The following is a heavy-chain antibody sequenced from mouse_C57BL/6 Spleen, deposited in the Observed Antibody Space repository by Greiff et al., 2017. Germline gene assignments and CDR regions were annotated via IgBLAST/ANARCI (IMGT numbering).Heavy chain of an antibody. J-gene: IGHJ2*01. CDR3: ALNWDGFDY. CDR1: GYTFTDYY. D-gene: IGHD4-1*01. CDR2: INPNNGGT. V-gene: IGHV1-26*01. Sequence: EVQLQQSGPELVKPGASVKISCKASGYTFTDYYMNWVKQSHGKSLEWIGDINPNNGGTSYNQKFKGKATLTVDKSSSTAYMELRSLTSEDSAVYYCALNWDGFDYWGQGTTLTVSS.